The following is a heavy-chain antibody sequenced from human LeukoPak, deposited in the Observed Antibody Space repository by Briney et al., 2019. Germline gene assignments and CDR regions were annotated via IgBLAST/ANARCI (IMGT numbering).Heavy chain of an antibody. CDR3: ARDRPTLYPGLAVASTHYYYYMDV. V-gene: IGHV4-38-2*02. J-gene: IGHJ6*03. CDR1: GFTFSDYY. CDR2: INHSGST. D-gene: IGHD6-19*01. Sequence: PGGSLRLSCAASGFTFSDYYMSWIRQAPGKGLEWIGSINHSGSTNHNPSLKSRVSISVDTSKNQVSLNLRSVTAADTAVYYCARDRPTLYPGLAVASTHYYYYMDVWGKGTTVTISS.